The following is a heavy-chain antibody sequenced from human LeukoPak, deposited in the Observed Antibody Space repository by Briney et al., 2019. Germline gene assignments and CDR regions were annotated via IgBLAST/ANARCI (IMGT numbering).Heavy chain of an antibody. CDR1: GFTFSSYW. J-gene: IGHJ4*02. Sequence: GGSLRLSCAASGFTFSSYWMTLVRQAPGKGLEGVANIKEDGSEIYYLDSVKGRFTISRDNTKNSLYLQMNSLRAEDTAVYYCAIGVYHYDYWGQGTLVTVSS. CDR3: AIGVYHYDY. D-gene: IGHD3-3*01. V-gene: IGHV3-7*01. CDR2: IKEDGSEI.